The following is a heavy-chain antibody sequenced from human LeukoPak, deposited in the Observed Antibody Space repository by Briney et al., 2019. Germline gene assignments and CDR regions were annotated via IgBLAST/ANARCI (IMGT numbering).Heavy chain of an antibody. V-gene: IGHV3-53*01. D-gene: IGHD6-13*01. CDR2: MYSRGDT. J-gene: IGHJ5*02. CDR1: GFTVSDNY. CDR3: ARDAPQVPAAGVLAS. Sequence: TGGSPRLSCAASGFTVSDNYMSWVRQAPGKGLEWVSVMYSRGDTYYADSVKGRFTFSRDISKNTLYLQMNGLRTEDTAMYYCARDAPQVPAAGVLASWGQGTLVTVSS.